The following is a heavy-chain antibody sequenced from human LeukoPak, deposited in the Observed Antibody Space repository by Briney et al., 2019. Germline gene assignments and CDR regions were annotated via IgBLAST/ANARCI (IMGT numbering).Heavy chain of an antibody. CDR3: ARESSGRRVQTFDY. CDR1: GFTFDDYG. V-gene: IGHV3-20*04. J-gene: IGHJ4*02. D-gene: IGHD1-1*01. Sequence: PGRSLRLSCAASGFTFDDYGMSWVRQAPGKGLEWVSGINWNGGSTGYADSVKSRFTISRDNAKNSLYLQMNSLRAEDTAVYYCARESSGRRVQTFDYWGQGTLVTVSS. CDR2: INWNGGST.